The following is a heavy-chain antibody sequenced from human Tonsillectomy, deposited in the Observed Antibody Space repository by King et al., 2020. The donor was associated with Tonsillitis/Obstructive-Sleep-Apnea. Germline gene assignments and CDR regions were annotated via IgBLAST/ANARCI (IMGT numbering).Heavy chain of an antibody. Sequence: VQLVESGGGVVQPGRSLRLSCAASGFTFSSYGMHWVRQAPGKWLEWVAVISYDGSNKYYADSVKGRFTISRDNSKNTLYLQMNSLRAEDTAVYYCAKDRGTMVRGVIIKPFDYWGQGTLVTVSS. CDR2: ISYDGSNK. V-gene: IGHV3-30*18. CDR3: AKDRGTMVRGVIIKPFDY. D-gene: IGHD3-10*01. J-gene: IGHJ4*02. CDR1: GFTFSSYG.